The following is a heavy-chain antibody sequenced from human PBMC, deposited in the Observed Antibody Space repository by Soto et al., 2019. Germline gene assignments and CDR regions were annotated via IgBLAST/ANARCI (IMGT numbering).Heavy chain of an antibody. Sequence: QVQLQESGPGLVKPSETLSLTCTVSGGSISSYYWSWIRQPPGKGLEWIGYIYYSGNTNYNPFLKIRVTISVDTSKNQFPLKLSSVTAADTAVYYCARVNRSGTTASYIWLDPWGQGTLVTVSS. J-gene: IGHJ5*02. CDR3: ARVNRSGTTASYIWLDP. V-gene: IGHV4-59*01. CDR1: GGSISSYY. D-gene: IGHD1-7*01. CDR2: IYYSGNT.